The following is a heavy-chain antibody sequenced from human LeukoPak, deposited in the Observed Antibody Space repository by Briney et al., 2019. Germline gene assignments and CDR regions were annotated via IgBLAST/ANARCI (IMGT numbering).Heavy chain of an antibody. CDR3: AIDFWSGYYSD. CDR2: VDPEDGET. V-gene: IGHV1-69-2*01. Sequence: GASVKVSCKVSGYTFTDYYMHWVQQAPGKGLEWMGLVDPEDGETIYAEKFQGRVIITADTSTDTAYIELSSLRSEDTAVYYCAIDFWSGYYSDWGQGTLVTVSS. CDR1: GYTFTDYY. D-gene: IGHD3-3*01. J-gene: IGHJ4*02.